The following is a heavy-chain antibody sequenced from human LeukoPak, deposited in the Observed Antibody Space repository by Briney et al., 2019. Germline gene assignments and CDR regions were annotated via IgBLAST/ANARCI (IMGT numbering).Heavy chain of an antibody. D-gene: IGHD1-26*01. V-gene: IGHV4-59*01. CDR3: ARGGKWELPLDY. J-gene: IGHJ4*02. CDR2: IYYSGST. Sequence: SETLSLTCTVSGGSISSYNWSWMPPPPGQGLEGIGYIYYSGSTNYNPSLKSRVTISVDTSKNQFSLKLSSVTAADTSVYYRARGGKWELPLDYCGQGTLVTVSS. CDR1: GGSISSYN.